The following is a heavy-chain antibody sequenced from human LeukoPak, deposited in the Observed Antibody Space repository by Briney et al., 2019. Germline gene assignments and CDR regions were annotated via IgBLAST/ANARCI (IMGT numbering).Heavy chain of an antibody. J-gene: IGHJ4*02. V-gene: IGHV4-34*01. D-gene: IGHD6-6*01. Sequence: PSETLSLTCAVYGGSFSGYYWSWIRQPPGKGLEWIEEINHSGSTNYNPSLKSRVTISVDTSKNQFSLKLSSVTAADTAVYYCARRGQEARTSPFDYWGQGTLVTVSS. CDR1: GGSFSGYY. CDR2: INHSGST. CDR3: ARRGQEARTSPFDY.